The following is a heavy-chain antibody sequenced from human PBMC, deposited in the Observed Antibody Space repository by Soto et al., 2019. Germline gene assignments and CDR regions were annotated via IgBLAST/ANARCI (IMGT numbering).Heavy chain of an antibody. CDR3: ARDRKAEADAFDI. Sequence: SVKVSCKASGGTFSSYAISWVRPAPGQGLERMGGIIPIFGTANYAQKFQGRVTITADESTSTAYMELSSLRSEDTAVYYCARDRKAEADAFDIWCQGQIVTVS. J-gene: IGHJ3*02. CDR2: IIPIFGTA. V-gene: IGHV1-69*13. D-gene: IGHD6-19*01. CDR1: GGTFSSYA.